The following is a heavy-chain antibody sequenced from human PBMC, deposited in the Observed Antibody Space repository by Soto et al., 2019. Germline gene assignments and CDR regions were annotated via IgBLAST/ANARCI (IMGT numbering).Heavy chain of an antibody. Sequence: GGSLRLSCAASGFTFSSYWMSWVRQAPGKGLEWVANIKQDGSEKYYVDSVKGRFTISRDNAKNSLYLQMNSLRAEDTAVYYCAREAQPDYDFWSGYTAFDIWGQGTMVTVSS. CDR2: IKQDGSEK. CDR3: AREAQPDYDFWSGYTAFDI. J-gene: IGHJ3*02. CDR1: GFTFSSYW. D-gene: IGHD3-3*01. V-gene: IGHV3-7*01.